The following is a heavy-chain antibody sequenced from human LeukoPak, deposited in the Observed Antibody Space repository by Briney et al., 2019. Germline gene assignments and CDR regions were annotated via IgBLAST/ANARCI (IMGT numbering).Heavy chain of an antibody. CDR3: AREDITPKSVLYWYFDL. CDR2: ISSSSSYI. J-gene: IGHJ2*01. V-gene: IGHV3-21*01. CDR1: VFKLCSYS. Sequence: GGSLRLSCAPSVFKLCSYSMKCVRGAPGKGVEWVSSISSSSSYIYYADLMKGRFTISRDNAKNSLYLQMNSLRAEDTAVYYCAREDITPKSVLYWYFDLWGRGTLVTVSS. D-gene: IGHD2-15*01.